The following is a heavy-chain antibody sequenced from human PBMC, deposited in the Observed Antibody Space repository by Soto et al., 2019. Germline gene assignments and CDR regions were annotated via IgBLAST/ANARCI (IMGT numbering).Heavy chain of an antibody. V-gene: IGHV1-8*01. CDR1: GYTFTSYD. J-gene: IGHJ2*01. CDR3: ARGLGEGELLPYWYFDL. CDR2: MNPNSGNT. Sequence: QVQLVQSGAEVKKPGASVKVSCKASGYTFTSYDINWVRQATGQGLEWMGWMNPNSGNTGYAQKFQGRVTMTRNTSISTAYMELSSLRSEDTAVYYCARGLGEGELLPYWYFDLWGRGTLVTVSS. D-gene: IGHD1-26*01.